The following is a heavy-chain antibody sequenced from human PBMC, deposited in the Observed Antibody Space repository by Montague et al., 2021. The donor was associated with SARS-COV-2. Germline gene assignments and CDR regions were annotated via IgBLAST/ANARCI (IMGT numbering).Heavy chain of an antibody. Sequence: SRRISCDAYGFIFSSNAMSWVRQAPGKGLEWVSTIGGGGRRTYYADSVKGRFTISRDNSKNTLYLQMNSLRAEDTAVYYCAKVGGYSYGLSDYWGQGTLVTVSS. D-gene: IGHD5-18*01. V-gene: IGHV3-23*01. CDR3: AKVGGYSYGLSDY. J-gene: IGHJ4*02. CDR2: IGGGGRRT. CDR1: GFIFSSNA.